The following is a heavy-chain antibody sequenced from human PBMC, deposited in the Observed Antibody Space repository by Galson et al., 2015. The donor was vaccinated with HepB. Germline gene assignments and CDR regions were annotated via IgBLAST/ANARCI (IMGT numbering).Heavy chain of an antibody. CDR3: ARPVAAAGPLNWFDP. D-gene: IGHD6-13*01. CDR2: INPSGGST. CDR1: GYTFTSYY. Sequence: SVKVSCKASGYTFTSYYMHWVRQAPGQGLEWMGIINPSGGSTSYAQKFQGRVTMTRDTSTSTVYMELSSLRSEDTAVYYCARPVAAAGPLNWFDPWGQGTLVTVSS. V-gene: IGHV1-46*01. J-gene: IGHJ5*01.